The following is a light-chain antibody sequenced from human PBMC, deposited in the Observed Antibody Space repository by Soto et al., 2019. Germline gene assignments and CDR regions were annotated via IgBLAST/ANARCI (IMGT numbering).Light chain of an antibody. CDR2: GAS. Sequence: EIVMTQSPATLSVSPGERATLSCRASQSVSSNLAWYQQKPGQAPRLLIYGASTRATGIPARFSGSGSGTEFTHTISSLQSEDFAVYYCQQYNNWPQAVGQGTKVEIK. V-gene: IGKV3-15*01. CDR3: QQYNNWPQA. J-gene: IGKJ1*01. CDR1: QSVSSN.